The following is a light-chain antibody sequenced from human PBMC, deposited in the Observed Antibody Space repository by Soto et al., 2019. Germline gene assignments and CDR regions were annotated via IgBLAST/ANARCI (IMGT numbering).Light chain of an antibody. V-gene: IGLV1-40*01. CDR2: GNT. CDR1: SSNIGAGYD. J-gene: IGLJ2*01. Sequence: QSALTQPPSVSGAPGQRVTISCTGSSSNIGAGYDVHWYQQLPGRAPKLLIYGNTNRPSGVPDRFSGSKSGTSASLAITGLQAEDEADYYCLSFDSSLSVVFGGATQLTVL. CDR3: LSFDSSLSVV.